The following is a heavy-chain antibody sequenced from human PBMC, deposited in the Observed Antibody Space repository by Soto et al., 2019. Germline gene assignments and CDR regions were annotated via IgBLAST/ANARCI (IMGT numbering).Heavy chain of an antibody. CDR3: ARGSIASWPFDF. CDR2: INAGNGDT. V-gene: IGHV1-3*01. D-gene: IGHD2-2*01. Sequence: QVQFVQSGAEVKKPGASVKVSCKASGYTFTGYAMHWVRQAPGQRLEWMGWINAGNGDTKYSQNLQGRVTITRDTSASTAYMELSSLKSEDTAEYYCARGSIASWPFDFWGQGTLVTVSS. J-gene: IGHJ4*02. CDR1: GYTFTGYA.